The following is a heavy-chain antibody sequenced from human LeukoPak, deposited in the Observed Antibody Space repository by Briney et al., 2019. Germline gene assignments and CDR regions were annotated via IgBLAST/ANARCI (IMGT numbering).Heavy chain of an antibody. CDR3: ARDTGSGWSSVIDC. D-gene: IGHD3-22*01. Sequence: PSETLSLTCTVSGVSISGNYWSWIRQPAGKGLEWIGRVYNSGTTNYNPSLKSRVTMSVDTSKNQFSLKLSSVTAADTALYYCARDTGSGWSSVIDCWGQGILVTVSS. V-gene: IGHV4-4*07. CDR1: GVSISGNY. J-gene: IGHJ4*02. CDR2: VYNSGTT.